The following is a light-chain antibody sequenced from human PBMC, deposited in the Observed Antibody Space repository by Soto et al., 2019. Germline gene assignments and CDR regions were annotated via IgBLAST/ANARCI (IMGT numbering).Light chain of an antibody. J-gene: IGKJ2*01. CDR2: LGS. V-gene: IGKV2-28*01. CDR3: MQSLRTPHT. Sequence: DIVMTQSPLSLPVTPGEPASISCRSSQSLLHSNGVNYLDWFLQKPGQSPQVLIYLGSNRAAGVPDRFSSSGSGTDFTLKISRVEAEDVGVYYCMQSLRTPHTFGQGTKLEIK. CDR1: QSLLHSNGVNY.